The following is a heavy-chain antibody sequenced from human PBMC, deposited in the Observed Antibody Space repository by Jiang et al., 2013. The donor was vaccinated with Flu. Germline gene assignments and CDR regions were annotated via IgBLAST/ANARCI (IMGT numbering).Heavy chain of an antibody. CDR2: INPNSGGT. Sequence: SGAEVKMPGASVKVSCKASGYTFTDYYMHWVRQAPGQGLEWMGWINPNSGGTHYAQKFQGWITMTRDTSISTAYMELSRLRSDDTAVYYCARDSAPIGTSPNWCDPWGQGTLVIVSS. J-gene: IGHJ5*02. CDR1: GYTFTDYY. D-gene: IGHD2-2*01. CDR3: ARDSAPIGTSPNWCDP. V-gene: IGHV1-2*04.